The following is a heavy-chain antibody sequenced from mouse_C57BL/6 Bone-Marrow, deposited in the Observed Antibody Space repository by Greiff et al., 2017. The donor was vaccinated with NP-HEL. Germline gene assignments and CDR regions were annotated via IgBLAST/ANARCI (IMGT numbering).Heavy chain of an antibody. CDR1: GYTFTSYW. D-gene: IGHD1-1*01. Sequence: VQLQQPGAELVKPGASVKLSCKASGYTFTSYWMPWVKQRPGQGLEWIGMIRPNSGSTNYNEKFKSRATMTVDKTSSTAYMQLRSLTSEDSAVYYCAIPFSATVVASAYWGQGTLVTVSA. CDR3: AIPFSATVVASAY. CDR2: IRPNSGST. J-gene: IGHJ3*01. V-gene: IGHV1-64*01.